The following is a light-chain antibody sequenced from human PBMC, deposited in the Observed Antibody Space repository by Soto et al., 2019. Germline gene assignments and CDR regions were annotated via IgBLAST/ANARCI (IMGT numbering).Light chain of an antibody. J-gene: IGKJ4*01. CDR2: WAS. CDR1: QSVLYSSSNKNY. CDR3: QQYYSTPPT. V-gene: IGKV4-1*01. Sequence: DFVMTQSPDSLAVSLGERATINCKSSQSVLYSSSNKNYLAWYQQKPGQPPKLLIHWASIRESGVPDRFSGSGYGTDFTLTISSLQAADVAVYYCQQYYSTPPTFGGGTKVEIK.